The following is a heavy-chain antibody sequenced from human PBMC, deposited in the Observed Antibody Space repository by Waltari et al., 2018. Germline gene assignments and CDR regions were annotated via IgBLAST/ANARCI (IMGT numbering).Heavy chain of an antibody. V-gene: IGHV3-23*01. D-gene: IGHD3-22*01. CDR2: INGYGDKT. CDR3: AKAHFYDTSGYIEH. CDR1: GFIFNNYA. Sequence: EVQVLESGGGLVQPGGSLSPTGAASGFIFNNYAINWVRQAPGKGLEWVSGINGYGDKTYYADSVKGRFTLSRDNSRNTLSLQMNSLRAEDTAVYYCAKAHFYDTSGYIEHWGQGTLVTVSS. J-gene: IGHJ5*02.